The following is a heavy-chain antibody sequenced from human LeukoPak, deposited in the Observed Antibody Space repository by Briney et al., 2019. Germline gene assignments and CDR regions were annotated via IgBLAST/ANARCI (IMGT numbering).Heavy chain of an antibody. CDR1: GYTLSDYD. D-gene: IGHD4-17*01. CDR2: INPNSLIP. CDR3: ARVKPVPTVSFDP. J-gene: IGHJ5*02. Sequence: GAPVKVSCKASGYTLSDYDINWVRQAPGQGLEYMGWINPNSLIPGYARKFRGRVTLTMDTSIRTAYMELSGLTYDDTAIYYCARVKPVPTVSFDPWGQGTLVTVSS. V-gene: IGHV1-8*01.